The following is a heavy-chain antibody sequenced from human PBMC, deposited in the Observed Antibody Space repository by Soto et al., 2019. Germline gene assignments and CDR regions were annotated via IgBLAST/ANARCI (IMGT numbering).Heavy chain of an antibody. D-gene: IGHD3-22*01. CDR1: GDSISSYY. Sequence: QVQLQESGPGLVKPSETLSLTCAVSGDSISSYYCMWIRQPPGKGLESIGYLYYGRSANYNPSLRSLVTLSVDTSTNPCSLTLSSMTAADTAVYYCAPRSMAVVPEYWGQGTLVTVSS. J-gene: IGHJ4*02. V-gene: IGHV4-59*01. CDR3: APRSMAVVPEY. CDR2: LYYGRSA.